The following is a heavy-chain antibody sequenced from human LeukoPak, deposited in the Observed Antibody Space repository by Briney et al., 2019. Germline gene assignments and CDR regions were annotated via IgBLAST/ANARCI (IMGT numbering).Heavy chain of an antibody. J-gene: IGHJ4*02. CDR1: GYSFTSYW. CDR3: ARQSRQHLVSRYFDY. CDR2: IYPGDSDT. Sequence: GESLKISCKGSGYSFTSYWIGWVRQMPGKGLEWMGIIYPGDSDTRYSPSFQGQVTISADKSISTAYLHWSSLKASDTATYYCARQSRQHLVSRYFDYWGQGTLVTVSS. D-gene: IGHD6-13*01. V-gene: IGHV5-51*01.